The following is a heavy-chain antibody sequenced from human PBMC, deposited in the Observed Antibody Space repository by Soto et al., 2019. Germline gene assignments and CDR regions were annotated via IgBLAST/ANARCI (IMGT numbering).Heavy chain of an antibody. J-gene: IGHJ5*02. CDR1: GGSISSYY. CDR2: IYYSGST. Sequence: QVQLQESGPGLVKPSETLSLTCTVSGGSISSYYWSWIRQPPGKGLEWIGYIYYSGSTNYNPSLKSRVTISVDTSKNQFSLKLSSVTAADTAVYYCARTDYDYVGTDPWGQGTLVTVSS. V-gene: IGHV4-59*01. CDR3: ARTDYDYVGTDP. D-gene: IGHD3-16*01.